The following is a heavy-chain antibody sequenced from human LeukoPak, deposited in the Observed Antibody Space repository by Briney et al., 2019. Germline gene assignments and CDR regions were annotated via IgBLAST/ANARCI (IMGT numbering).Heavy chain of an antibody. CDR3: VKDGGDSGWYYHFDY. Sequence: GGSLRLSCSASGFTFRTYAMHWVRQAPGKGLEYVSGINNNGGNTNYVDSVKGRFTISRDNSKNTLYLQMSSLRAEDMAVYYCVKDGGDSGWYYHFDYWGQGTLVTVSS. D-gene: IGHD6-19*01. J-gene: IGHJ4*02. CDR1: GFTFRTYA. V-gene: IGHV3-64D*06. CDR2: INNNGGNT.